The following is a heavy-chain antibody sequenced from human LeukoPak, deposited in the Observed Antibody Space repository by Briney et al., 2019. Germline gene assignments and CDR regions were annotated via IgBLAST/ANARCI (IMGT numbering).Heavy chain of an antibody. CDR1: GFTFSSYA. J-gene: IGHJ5*02. V-gene: IGHV3-23*01. CDR3: AKGKLRYFDWSPPGP. CDR2: IGGSGGST. D-gene: IGHD3-9*01. Sequence: GGSLRLSCAASGFTFSSYAMSWVRQAQGKGLVWVSAIGGSGGSTYYADSVKGRFTISRDNSKNTLYLQMNSLRAEDTAVYYCAKGKLRYFDWSPPGPWGQGTLVTVSS.